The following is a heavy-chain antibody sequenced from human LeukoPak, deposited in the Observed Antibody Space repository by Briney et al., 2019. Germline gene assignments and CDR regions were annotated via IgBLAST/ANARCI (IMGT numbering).Heavy chain of an antibody. CDR3: ARDHSGYNSPFDS. J-gene: IGHJ4*02. D-gene: IGHD5-12*01. CDR2: IYTSGST. V-gene: IGHV4-4*07. Sequence: SETLSLTCTVSGGSISSYYWSWIRQPAGKGLEWIGRIYTSGSTNYNPSLKSRVTMSVDTSENQFSLKLSSVTAADTAVYYCARDHSGYNSPFDSWAREPWSPSPQ. CDR1: GGSISSYY.